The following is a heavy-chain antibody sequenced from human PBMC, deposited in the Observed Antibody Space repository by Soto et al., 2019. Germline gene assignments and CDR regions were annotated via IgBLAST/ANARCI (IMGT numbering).Heavy chain of an antibody. CDR3: ARHHGPTTSDKWFGP. Sequence: QVHLVQSGVEVKTPGASVKVSCQASGYTFFTYDISWVRQAPGQGLEWMGWISTYSGDTKYAQKFQGRVTMTTDTSTTTAYLELRSLSSDVTAVYYCARHHGPTTSDKWFGPRGQGTLVTVSS. CDR1: GYTFFTYD. J-gene: IGHJ5*02. V-gene: IGHV1-18*01. CDR2: ISTYSGDT. D-gene: IGHD5-12*01.